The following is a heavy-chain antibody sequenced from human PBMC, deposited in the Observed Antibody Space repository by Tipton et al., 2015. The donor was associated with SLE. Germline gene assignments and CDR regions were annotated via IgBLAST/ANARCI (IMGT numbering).Heavy chain of an antibody. J-gene: IGHJ6*02. V-gene: IGHV4-38-2*02. CDR1: AYSISTGYH. CDR2: IHHSGNT. Sequence: TLSLTCAVSAYSISTGYHWGLIRQPPGKGLEWIASIHHSGNTYYNPSLKSRVTISVDTSKNQFSLELNSVTAADTAVYFCAREGGYAGSGSYGTVWGQGTTVTVSS. D-gene: IGHD3-10*01. CDR3: AREGGYAGSGSYGTV.